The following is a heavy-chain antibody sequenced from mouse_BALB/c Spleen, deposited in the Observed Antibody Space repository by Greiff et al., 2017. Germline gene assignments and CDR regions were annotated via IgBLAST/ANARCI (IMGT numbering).Heavy chain of an antibody. CDR1: GFTFSSFG. CDR3: ARQVWDPYFDY. J-gene: IGHJ2*01. D-gene: IGHD4-1*01. Sequence: EVQLVESGGGLVQPGGSRKLSCAASGFTFSSFGMHWVRQAPEKGLEWVAYISSGSSTIYYADTVKGRFTISRDNPKNTLFLQMTSLRSEDTAMYYCARQVWDPYFDYWGQGTTLTVSS. V-gene: IGHV5-17*02. CDR2: ISSGSSTI.